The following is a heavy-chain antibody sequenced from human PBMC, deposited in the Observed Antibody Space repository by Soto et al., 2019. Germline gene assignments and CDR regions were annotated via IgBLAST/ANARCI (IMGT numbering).Heavy chain of an antibody. D-gene: IGHD6-13*01. Sequence: QVQLQQWGAGLLMPSETLSLTCAFSGGSFSDYYWVLIRQSPGKGLEWIGEISHSEGTNFNPSLKSRVTISIDTSKNHFSLKLSFVTAADTAVYYCARGRKGYSSTWYVDWGQGTLVTVSS. J-gene: IGHJ4*02. CDR3: ARGRKGYSSTWYVD. CDR1: GGSFSDYY. V-gene: IGHV4-34*02. CDR2: ISHSEGT.